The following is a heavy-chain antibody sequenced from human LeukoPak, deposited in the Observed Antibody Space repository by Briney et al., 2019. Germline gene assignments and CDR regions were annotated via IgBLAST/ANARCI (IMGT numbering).Heavy chain of an antibody. Sequence: GGSLRLSCAASGFTFSSYAMSWVRQAPGKGLEWVSAISGSGGSTYYADSVKGRFTISRDNSKNTLYLQMNSLRAEDTAVYYCAKRGTGSSWYGGFDYWGQGTLVTVSS. CDR2: ISGSGGST. D-gene: IGHD6-13*01. V-gene: IGHV3-23*01. CDR1: GFTFSSYA. J-gene: IGHJ4*02. CDR3: AKRGTGSSWYGGFDY.